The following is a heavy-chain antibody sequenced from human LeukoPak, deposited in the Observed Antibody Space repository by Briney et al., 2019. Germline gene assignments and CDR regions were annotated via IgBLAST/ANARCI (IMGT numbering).Heavy chain of an antibody. CDR2: ISGSGGST. CDR3: AKDPVPYSSSWYVGDY. J-gene: IGHJ4*02. Sequence: GGSLRLSCAASGFTFSSYAMSWVRQAPGKGLEWVSAISGSGGSTYYADSVKGRFTISRDNSKNTLYLQMNSLRAEDTAVYYCAKDPVPYSSSWYVGDYWGQGTLVTVSS. CDR1: GFTFSSYA. V-gene: IGHV3-23*01. D-gene: IGHD6-13*01.